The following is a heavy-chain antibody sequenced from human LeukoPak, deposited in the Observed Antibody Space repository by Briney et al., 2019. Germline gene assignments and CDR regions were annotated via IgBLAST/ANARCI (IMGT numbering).Heavy chain of an antibody. CDR2: IIPIFGTA. CDR3: ARGNRKDYYYYYMDV. V-gene: IGHV1-69*01. J-gene: IGHJ6*03. Sequence: SVKVSCKASGGTFSSYAISWVRQAPGQGLEWMGGIIPIFGTANYAQKFQGRVTITADESTSTAYMELSSLRSEDTAVYYCARGNRKDYYYYYMDVWGKGTTVTVSS. CDR1: GGTFSSYA.